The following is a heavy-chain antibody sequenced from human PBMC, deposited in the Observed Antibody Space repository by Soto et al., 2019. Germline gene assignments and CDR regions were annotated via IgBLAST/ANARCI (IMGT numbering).Heavy chain of an antibody. J-gene: IGHJ5*02. D-gene: IGHD3-3*01. CDR2: IIPIFGTA. Sequence: GASVKVSCKASGGTFSSYAISWVRQAPGQGLEWMGGIIPIFGTANYAQKFQGRVTITADESTSTAYMELSSLRSEDTAVYYCASSPIFGVVLYWFDPWGQGTLVTSPQ. CDR3: ASSPIFGVVLYWFDP. CDR1: GGTFSSYA. V-gene: IGHV1-69*13.